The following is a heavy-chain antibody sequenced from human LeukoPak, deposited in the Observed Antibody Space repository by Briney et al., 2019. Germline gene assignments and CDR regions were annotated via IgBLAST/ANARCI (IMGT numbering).Heavy chain of an antibody. J-gene: IGHJ4*02. CDR3: ARDKTEFDY. D-gene: IGHD1-14*01. CDR1: GFTFGTYW. V-gene: IGHV3-74*01. CDR2: INSDGGTT. Sequence: PGGSLRLSCGASGFTFGTYWMHWVRQAPGKGLVWVSGINSDGGTTTYADSVKGRFTISRDNAKNTLYLQMNNLRAEDTAVYYCARDKTEFDYWGQGTLVTVSS.